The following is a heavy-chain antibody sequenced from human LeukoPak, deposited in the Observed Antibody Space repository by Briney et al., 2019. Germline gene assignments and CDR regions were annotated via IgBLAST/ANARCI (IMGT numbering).Heavy chain of an antibody. J-gene: IGHJ4*02. Sequence: GGSLRLSCAASGSTFSNAWMSWVRQAPGKGLEWVGRIKSKTDGGTTDYAAPVKGRFTISRDDSKNTLYLQMNSLKTEDTAVYYCTTAPYYDILTGYYDYWGQGTLVTVSS. CDR1: GSTFSNAW. CDR2: IKSKTDGGTT. V-gene: IGHV3-15*01. CDR3: TTAPYYDILTGYYDY. D-gene: IGHD3-9*01.